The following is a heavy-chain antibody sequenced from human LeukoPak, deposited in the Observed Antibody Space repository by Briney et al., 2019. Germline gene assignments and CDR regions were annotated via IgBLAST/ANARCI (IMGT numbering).Heavy chain of an antibody. CDR2: IKYDGDEE. Sequence: PGGSLRLSCAAPGFSFRDYWMSWMRQAPGKGLEWVANIKYDGDEEYYVDSVRGRFIISRDNAKNSLYLQLNSLRVEDTAVYYCRSGGAAPGAFDNWGQGTLVTVSP. V-gene: IGHV3-7*01. CDR3: RSGGAAPGAFDN. J-gene: IGHJ4*02. CDR1: GFSFRDYW. D-gene: IGHD6-13*01.